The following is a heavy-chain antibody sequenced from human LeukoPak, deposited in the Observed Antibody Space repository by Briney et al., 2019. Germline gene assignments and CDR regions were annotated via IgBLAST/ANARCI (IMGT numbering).Heavy chain of an antibody. Sequence: TGGSLRLSCAASGFTFSTYGMHWVRQAPGKGLEGGAVLSYDGSNEYYADSVKGRVTISRDNSKNTLYLQMTSLTAEDTDVYYCARGTGYYFDXWGQATLVTVSS. D-gene: IGHD3-10*01. CDR2: LSYDGSNE. V-gene: IGHV3-30*03. CDR3: ARGTGYYFDX. J-gene: IGHJ4*02. CDR1: GFTFSTYG.